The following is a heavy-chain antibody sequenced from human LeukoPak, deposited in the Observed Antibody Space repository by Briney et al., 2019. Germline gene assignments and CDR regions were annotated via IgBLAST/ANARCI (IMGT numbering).Heavy chain of an antibody. J-gene: IGHJ4*02. V-gene: IGHV3-74*01. Sequence: GGSLRLSCAASGFTFSAYAMTWVRHAPGKGLVWVSRINSDGSSTTYADSVKGRFTISRDNAKNTLYLQMNSLRGEDTAVYYCASGDSSGYYYFDYWGQGTLVTVSS. CDR3: ASGDSSGYYYFDY. D-gene: IGHD3-22*01. CDR2: INSDGSST. CDR1: GFTFSAYA.